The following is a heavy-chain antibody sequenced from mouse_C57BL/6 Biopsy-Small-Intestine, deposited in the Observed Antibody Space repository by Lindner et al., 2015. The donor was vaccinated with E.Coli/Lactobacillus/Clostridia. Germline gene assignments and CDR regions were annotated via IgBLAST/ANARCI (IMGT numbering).Heavy chain of an antibody. Sequence: VQLQESGGGLVQPKGSLKLSCAASGFSFNTYAMNWVRQAPGKGLEWVARIRSKSSNYATYYADSVKDRFTISRDDSQSMLYLQMNNLKTEDTAMYYCVREGLRYPHYYAMDYWGQGTSVTVSS. D-gene: IGHD1-1*01. CDR3: VREGLRYPHYYAMDY. J-gene: IGHJ4*01. V-gene: IGHV10-1*01. CDR1: GFSFNTYA. CDR2: IRSKSSNYAT.